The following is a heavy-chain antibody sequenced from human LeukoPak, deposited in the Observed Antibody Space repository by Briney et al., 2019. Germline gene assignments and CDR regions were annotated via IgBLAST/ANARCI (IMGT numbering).Heavy chain of an antibody. CDR2: MNPNSGNT. J-gene: IGHJ4*02. CDR1: GYTFTSYG. Sequence: ASVKVSCKASGYTFTSYGINWVRQATGQGLEWMGWMNPNSGNTGYAQKFQGRVTMTRNTSISTAYMELSSLRSEDSAVYYCARGGRYYDFWSGNQENFDYWGQGTLVTVSS. CDR3: ARGGRYYDFWSGNQENFDY. D-gene: IGHD3-3*01. V-gene: IGHV1-8*01.